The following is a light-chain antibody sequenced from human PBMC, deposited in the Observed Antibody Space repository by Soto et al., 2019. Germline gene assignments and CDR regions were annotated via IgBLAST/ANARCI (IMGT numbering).Light chain of an antibody. CDR1: QSVSSN. CDR3: QQYNNYPPYT. J-gene: IGKJ2*01. CDR2: GAS. V-gene: IGKV3-15*01. Sequence: EIVMTQSPATLSVSPGERATLSCRASQSVSSNLAWYQQKPGQAPRLLIYGASTWATGIPARFSGSGSGTEFTLTISSLQSEDFAVYYCQQYNNYPPYTFGQGTKLEIK.